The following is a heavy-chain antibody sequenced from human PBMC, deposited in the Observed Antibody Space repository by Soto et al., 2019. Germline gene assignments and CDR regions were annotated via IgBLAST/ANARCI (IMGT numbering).Heavy chain of an antibody. J-gene: IGHJ6*02. D-gene: IGHD2-15*01. Sequence: QLQLQESGSGLVKPSQTLSLTCAVSGGSISSGGYSWSWIRQPPGKGLEWIGYIYHSGSTNYNPSLKSRVTISVDKSKNQFSLKLSSVTAADTAVYYCARAQGGVDGVVVAAFPGHYYYGMDVWGQGTTVTVSS. CDR1: GGSISSGGYS. CDR3: ARAQGGVDGVVVAAFPGHYYYGMDV. CDR2: IYHSGST. V-gene: IGHV4-30-2*01.